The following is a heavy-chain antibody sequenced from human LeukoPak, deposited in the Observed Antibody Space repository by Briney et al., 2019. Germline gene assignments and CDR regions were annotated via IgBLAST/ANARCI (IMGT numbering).Heavy chain of an antibody. V-gene: IGHV1-69*01. CDR2: IVPIIGRA. CDR3: ARARHSYHDSSGYYYAFDY. Sequence: SVKVSCKASGGTFSNYAFSWVRQAPGQGLEWMGAIVPIIGRANYAQRFQGRVTIIADESTSTVYMELSSLRSEDAAVYYCARARHSYHDSSGYYYAFDYWGQGTLVTVSS. D-gene: IGHD3-22*01. CDR1: GGTFSNYA. J-gene: IGHJ4*02.